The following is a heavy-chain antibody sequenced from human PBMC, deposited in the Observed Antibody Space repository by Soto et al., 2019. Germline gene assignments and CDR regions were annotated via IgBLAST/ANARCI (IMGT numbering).Heavy chain of an antibody. Sequence: GGSLRLSCAASGFTFSIYAMSWVRQAPGKGLEWVSVISGSGGSTYYADSVKGRFTISRDNSKNTLYLQMNSLRAEDTAVYYCAKAYNSSITMVRGVVASCWGQGTLVTVSS. CDR1: GFTFSIYA. D-gene: IGHD3-10*01. V-gene: IGHV3-23*01. CDR2: ISGSGGST. J-gene: IGHJ4*02. CDR3: AKAYNSSITMVRGVVASC.